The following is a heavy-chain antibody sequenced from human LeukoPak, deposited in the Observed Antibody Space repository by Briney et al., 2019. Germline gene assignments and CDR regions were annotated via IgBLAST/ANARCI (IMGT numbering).Heavy chain of an antibody. CDR2: IVVGSGNT. D-gene: IGHD6-19*01. J-gene: IGHJ4*02. CDR3: AALAVAGKGGFDY. V-gene: IGHV1-58*02. Sequence: SVKVSCKASGFTFTSSAMQWVRQARGQRLEWIGWIVVGSGNTNYAQKFQERVTITRDMSTSTAYMELSSLRSEDTAVYYCAALAVAGKGGFDYWGQGTLVTVSS. CDR1: GFTFTSSA.